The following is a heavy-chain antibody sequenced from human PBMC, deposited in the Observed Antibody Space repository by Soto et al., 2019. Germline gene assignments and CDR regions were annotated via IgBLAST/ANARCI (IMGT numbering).Heavy chain of an antibody. CDR2: ISTDGSIT. V-gene: IGHV3-74*01. Sequence: EVQLVESGGGLVQPGGSLRLSCAVSGLIFSNYKMHWVRQAPGKGLVWVSRISTDGSITDYADSVKGRFTVSRDNAKNTLYLQMNSLGVDDTAVYYCARDTNGLHYWGQGSLVTVSS. J-gene: IGHJ4*02. CDR3: ARDTNGLHY. D-gene: IGHD2-8*01. CDR1: GLIFSNYK.